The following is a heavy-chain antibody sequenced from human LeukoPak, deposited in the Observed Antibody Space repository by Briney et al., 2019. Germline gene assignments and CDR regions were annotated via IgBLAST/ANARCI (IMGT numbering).Heavy chain of an antibody. J-gene: IGHJ5*02. CDR3: ARHRSGWYRQKSWFDP. CDR1: GGSISSYY. D-gene: IGHD6-19*01. V-gene: IGHV4-59*08. Sequence: SETLSLTCTVSGGSISSYYWSWIRQPPGKGLEWIGYIYYSGSTNYNPSLKGRVTISVDTSKNQFSLKLSSVTAADTAVYYCARHRSGWYRQKSWFDPWGQGTLVTVSS. CDR2: IYYSGST.